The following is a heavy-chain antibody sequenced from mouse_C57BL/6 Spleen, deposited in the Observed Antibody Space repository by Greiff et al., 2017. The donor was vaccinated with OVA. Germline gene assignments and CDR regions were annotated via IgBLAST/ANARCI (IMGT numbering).Heavy chain of an antibody. CDR3: ARRLREGAMDY. D-gene: IGHD2-12*01. Sequence: EVKVVESGGDLVKPGGSLKLSCAASGFTFSSYGMSWVRQTPDKRLEWVATISSGGSYTYYPDSVKGRFTISRDNAKNTLYLQMSSLKSEDTAMYYCARRLREGAMDYWGQGTSVTVSS. J-gene: IGHJ4*01. CDR2: ISSGGSYT. V-gene: IGHV5-6*02. CDR1: GFTFSSYG.